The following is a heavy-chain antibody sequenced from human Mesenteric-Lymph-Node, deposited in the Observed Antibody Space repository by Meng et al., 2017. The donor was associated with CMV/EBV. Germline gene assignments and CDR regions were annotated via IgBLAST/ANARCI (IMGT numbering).Heavy chain of an antibody. D-gene: IGHD6-13*01. Sequence: SETLSLTCTVSGGSISGYFWSWIRQPPGKGLEWIAYIHSSGVTDYNPSLKSRVAISLDTSKSQFSLKLSSVTAADTAVYYCARVDGYREYPIDLWGQGTLVTVSS. J-gene: IGHJ5*02. CDR2: IHSSGVT. CDR3: ARVDGYREYPIDL. CDR1: GGSISGYF. V-gene: IGHV4-59*01.